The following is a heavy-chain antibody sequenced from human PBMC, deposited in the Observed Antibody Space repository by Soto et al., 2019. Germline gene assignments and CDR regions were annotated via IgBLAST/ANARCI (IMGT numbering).Heavy chain of an antibody. CDR1: GFIFSDHY. CDR2: IRNRPKSYTT. D-gene: IGHD1-20*01. V-gene: IGHV3-72*01. Sequence: GGSLRLSCAASGFIFSDHYMDWVRQAPGKGLEWVGRIRNRPKSYTTDYAASVKGRFTISRDDSKNSLYLQMNSLNTEDTAVYYCGPSPQYNRYVAAYWGQRIPVTGSS. J-gene: IGHJ4*02. CDR3: GPSPQYNRYVAAY.